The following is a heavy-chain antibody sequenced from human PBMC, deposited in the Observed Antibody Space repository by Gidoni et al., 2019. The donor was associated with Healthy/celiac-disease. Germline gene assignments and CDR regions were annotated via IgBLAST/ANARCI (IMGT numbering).Heavy chain of an antibody. CDR1: GFTFRSYA. D-gene: IGHD3-3*01. Sequence: VRLVDAEGAVMQRAGSLGRLGAASGFTFRSYAILWGGKAPGRGPDRGLVWVAVNSFEGSTKYVAESVKGRFTISRDNSKNTLYLQMNSLISEDTAVYGCAREFAADYAFWRGYYSHYYYYMDVWGKGTTVTVSS. CDR2: NSFEGSTK. J-gene: IGHJ6*03. CDR3: AREFAADYAFWRGYYSHYYYYMDV. V-gene: IGHV3-30*16.